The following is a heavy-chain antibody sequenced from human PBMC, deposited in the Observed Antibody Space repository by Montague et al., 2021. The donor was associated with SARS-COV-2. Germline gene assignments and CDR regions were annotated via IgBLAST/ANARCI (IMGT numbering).Heavy chain of an antibody. CDR2: IYYSGST. CDR3: ASLNIVARTDYYYGTDV. D-gene: IGHD5-12*01. V-gene: IGHV4-39*01. Sequence: SETLSLTCTVSGDSISTSQYYWGWIRQPPGKGLEWIGTIYYSGSTYYNPSLKSRVTISEDTSKNQFSLRLSSVTVADTAVYYCASLNIVARTDYYYGTDVWGRGTPVTVSS. J-gene: IGHJ6*02. CDR1: GDSISTSQYY.